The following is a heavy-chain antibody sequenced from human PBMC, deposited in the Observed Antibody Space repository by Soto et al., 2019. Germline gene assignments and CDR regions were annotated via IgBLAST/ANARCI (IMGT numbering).Heavy chain of an antibody. CDR3: ARGRLEVPLGVVDY. CDR2: IWYDGSKK. V-gene: IGHV3-33*01. D-gene: IGHD1-1*01. Sequence: QVQLVESGGGVVQPGRSLRLSCAASGFNFSTYAMNWVRQAPGKGLEWVAVIWYDGSKKFYADSVKGRFTISRDNSKSTLFVEMNSLRVDDTAVYYCARGRLEVPLGVVDYWGQGTLVTVSS. J-gene: IGHJ4*02. CDR1: GFNFSTYA.